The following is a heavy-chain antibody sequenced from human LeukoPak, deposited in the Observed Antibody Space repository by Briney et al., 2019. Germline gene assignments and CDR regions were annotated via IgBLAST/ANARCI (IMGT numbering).Heavy chain of an antibody. D-gene: IGHD2-2*01. CDR2: INAGNGNT. V-gene: IGHV1-3*01. CDR3: ARGGTFCSTSSCFPYYFDY. Sequence: GASVKVSCKASGYTFNTYAIHWVRQAPGQRLEWMGWINAGNGNTKYSQKFQGRFSITRDASASTVYMELSSLTSEDTALYYCARGGTFCSTSSCFPYYFDYWGQGIVVTVPS. J-gene: IGHJ4*02. CDR1: GYTFNTYA.